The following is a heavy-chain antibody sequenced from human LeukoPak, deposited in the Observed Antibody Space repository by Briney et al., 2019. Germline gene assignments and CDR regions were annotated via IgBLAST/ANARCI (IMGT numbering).Heavy chain of an antibody. CDR2: ISYDGSNK. CDR3: ARDREQTYYDFWSGYFY. J-gene: IGHJ4*02. V-gene: IGHV3-30-3*01. D-gene: IGHD3-3*01. Sequence: GGSLRLSCAASGFTFSSYAMHWVRQAPGKGLEWVAVISYDGSNKYYADSVKGRFTISRDNSKNTLYLQMSSLRAEDTAVYYCARDREQTYYDFWSGYFYWGQGTLVTVSS. CDR1: GFTFSSYA.